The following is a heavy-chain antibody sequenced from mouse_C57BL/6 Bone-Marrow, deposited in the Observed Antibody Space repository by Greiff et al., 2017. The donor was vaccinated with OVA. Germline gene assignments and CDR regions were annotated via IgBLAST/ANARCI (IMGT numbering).Heavy chain of an antibody. CDR3: ARPATEVPFDY. CDR1: GFTFSSYG. D-gene: IGHD1-1*01. J-gene: IGHJ2*01. V-gene: IGHV5-6*01. CDR2: ISSGVSCP. Sequence: EVQLQESGGDLVKPGGSLKLSCAASGFTFSSYGMSWVRQTPDKRLEWVATISSGVSCPYYPHRVKVRVTISRDNAKNTLYLQMISLKSEDTAMYYCARPATEVPFDYWGQGTTLTVSS.